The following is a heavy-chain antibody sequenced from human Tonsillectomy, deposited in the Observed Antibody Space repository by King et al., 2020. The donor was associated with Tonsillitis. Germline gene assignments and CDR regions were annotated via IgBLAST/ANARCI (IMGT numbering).Heavy chain of an antibody. D-gene: IGHD3-22*01. V-gene: IGHV3-23*04. Sequence: VQLVESGGGLVQPGGSLRLSCPASGFTFSSYAMNWVRQAPGKGLEWVSGISGSGTNTYYADSVKGRFTISRDNSKSTLYLQMNSLRAEDTAVYYCAKDWYYDSSGYYDYAMDVWGQGTTVTASS. CDR2: ISGSGTNT. CDR1: GFTFSSYA. CDR3: AKDWYYDSSGYYDYAMDV. J-gene: IGHJ6*02.